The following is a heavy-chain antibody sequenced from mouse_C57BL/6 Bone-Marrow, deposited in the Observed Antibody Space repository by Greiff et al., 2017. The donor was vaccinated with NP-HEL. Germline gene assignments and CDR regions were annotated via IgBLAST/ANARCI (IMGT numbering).Heavy chain of an antibody. CDR3: AREKITTVVYFHY. V-gene: IGHV1-55*01. Sequence: VQLQQPGAELVKPGASVKMSCKASGYTFTSYWITWVKQRPGQGLEWIGDIYPGSGSTNYNEKFKSKATLTVDTSSSTAYMQLSSLTSEDSAVYYCAREKITTVVYFHYWGQGTTLTVSS. CDR2: IYPGSGST. D-gene: IGHD1-1*01. CDR1: GYTFTSYW. J-gene: IGHJ2*01.